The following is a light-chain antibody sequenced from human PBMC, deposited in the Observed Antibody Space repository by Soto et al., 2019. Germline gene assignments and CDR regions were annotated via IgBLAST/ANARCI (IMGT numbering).Light chain of an antibody. V-gene: IGKV4-1*01. CDR2: WAS. CDR3: QQYYDTPPYT. Sequence: DIVMTQSPDSLAVSLGERATLNCRSSQSVLYSSNNKNYLAWYQKKPGQPPKLLISWASTRESGVPDRFSGSGSGTDVTLTISSLQAEDVAVYDCQQYYDTPPYTFGQGTKVESK. CDR1: QSVLYSSNNKNY. J-gene: IGKJ2*01.